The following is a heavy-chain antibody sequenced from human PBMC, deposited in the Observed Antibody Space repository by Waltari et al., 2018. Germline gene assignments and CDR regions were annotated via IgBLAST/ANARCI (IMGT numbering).Heavy chain of an antibody. CDR3: ARGPAMAARVFDY. Sequence: QVQLLQWGAGLLKPSETLSLTCIISGGSLGVYPGSWIRQTPGKGLAWLGEINQIGTTNYNPSLEGRGTLSVDTSKNQFSLRLTSVTAADTAVYYCARGPAMAARVFDYWGQGTPVTVSS. CDR2: INQIGTT. V-gene: IGHV4-34*01. CDR1: GGSLGVYP. D-gene: IGHD6-19*01. J-gene: IGHJ4*02.